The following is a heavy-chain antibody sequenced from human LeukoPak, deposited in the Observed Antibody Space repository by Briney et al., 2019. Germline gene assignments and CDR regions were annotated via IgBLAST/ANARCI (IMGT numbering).Heavy chain of an antibody. V-gene: IGHV3-23*01. Sequence: GGSLRLSCAASGFTFSSYAMSWVRQAPGKGLEWVSAISNNGGYTYYADSVQGRFTISRDNSKSTLCLQMNSLRAEDTAVYYCARDWDGGDDYWGQGTLVTVSS. D-gene: IGHD1-26*01. CDR3: ARDWDGGDDY. J-gene: IGHJ4*02. CDR1: GFTFSSYA. CDR2: ISNNGGYT.